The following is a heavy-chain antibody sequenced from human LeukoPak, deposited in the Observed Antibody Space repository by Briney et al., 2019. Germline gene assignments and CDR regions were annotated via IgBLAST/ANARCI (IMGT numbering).Heavy chain of an antibody. D-gene: IGHD6-13*01. Sequence: PSETLSLTCTVSGGSISSGSYYWSWIRQPAGKGLEWIGRIYTSGSTNYNPSLKSRVTMSVDTSKNQFSLKLSSVTAADTAVYYCASAGDSSSPGGTYYYYYYMDVWGKGTTVTVSS. CDR3: ASAGDSSSPGGTYYYYYYMDV. V-gene: IGHV4-61*02. J-gene: IGHJ6*03. CDR1: GGSISSGSYY. CDR2: IYTSGST.